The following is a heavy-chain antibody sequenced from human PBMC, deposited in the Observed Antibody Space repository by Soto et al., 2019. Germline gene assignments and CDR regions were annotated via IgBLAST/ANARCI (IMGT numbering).Heavy chain of an antibody. CDR2: ISWDGGST. Sequence: AGGSLRLSCAASGFTFDDYTMHWVRQAPGKGLEWVSLISWDGGSTYYADSVKGRFTISRDNSKNSLYLQMNSLRTEDTALYYCAKARARTIFGVVITLFDYWGQGTLVTVSS. V-gene: IGHV3-43*01. CDR3: AKARARTIFGVVITLFDY. J-gene: IGHJ4*02. CDR1: GFTFDDYT. D-gene: IGHD3-3*01.